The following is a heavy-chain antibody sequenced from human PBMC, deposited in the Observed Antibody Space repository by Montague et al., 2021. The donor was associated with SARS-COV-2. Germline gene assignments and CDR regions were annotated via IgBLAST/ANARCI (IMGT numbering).Heavy chain of an antibody. D-gene: IGHD6-19*01. V-gene: IGHV3-30*09. CDR1: GFTFNNYA. CDR2: ISYDGSNK. Sequence: SLRLSCAASGFTFNNYAMHWVRQAPGKGLEWVAIISYDGSNKYYADSVKGRFAISRDNSKNTLYLQMNSLRAEDTAVYYCVRAPLIKAGMAVAGTTVYWGQGTLVTVSS. J-gene: IGHJ4*02. CDR3: VRAPLIKAGMAVAGTTVY.